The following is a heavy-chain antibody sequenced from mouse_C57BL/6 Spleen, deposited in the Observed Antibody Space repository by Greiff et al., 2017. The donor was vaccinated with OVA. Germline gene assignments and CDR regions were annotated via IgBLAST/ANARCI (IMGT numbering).Heavy chain of an antibody. V-gene: IGHV3-6*01. CDR3: ARASYDYDGGFDY. D-gene: IGHD2-4*01. J-gene: IGHJ2*01. Sequence: ESGPGLVKPSQSLSLTCSVTGYSITSGYYWNWIRQFPGNKLEWMGYISYDGSNNYNPSLKNRISITRDTSKNQFFLKLNSVTTEDTATXYCARASYDYDGGFDYWGQGTTLTVSS. CDR1: GYSITSGYY. CDR2: ISYDGSN.